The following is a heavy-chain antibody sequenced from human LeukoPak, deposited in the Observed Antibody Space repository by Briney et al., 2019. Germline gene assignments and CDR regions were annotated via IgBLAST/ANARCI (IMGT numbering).Heavy chain of an antibody. V-gene: IGHV4-31*03. Sequence: SETLSLTCTVSGGPISSGGYHWSWIRQHPGKGLEWIGYIYYSGSTYYNPSLKSRVTISVDTSKNQFSLRLSSVTAAAPAVYSWARVFLTGFHYWGQEPLVTVPS. CDR2: IYYSGST. CDR3: ARVFLTGFHY. J-gene: IGHJ4*02. D-gene: IGHD4/OR15-4a*01. CDR1: GGPISSGGYH.